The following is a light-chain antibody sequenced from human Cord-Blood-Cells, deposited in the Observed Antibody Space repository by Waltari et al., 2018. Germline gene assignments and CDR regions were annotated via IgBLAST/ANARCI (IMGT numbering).Light chain of an antibody. Sequence: DIVMTQSPDSLAVSLGERATINCKPSKSVLYSSNNKNYLAWCQQKPGQPPKLLIYWAPTRESGVPDRFSGSGSGTDFTLTISSLQAEDVAVYYCQQYYSTPLTFGPGTKVDIK. CDR3: QQYYSTPLT. CDR2: WAP. CDR1: KSVLYSSNNKNY. V-gene: IGKV4-1*01. J-gene: IGKJ3*01.